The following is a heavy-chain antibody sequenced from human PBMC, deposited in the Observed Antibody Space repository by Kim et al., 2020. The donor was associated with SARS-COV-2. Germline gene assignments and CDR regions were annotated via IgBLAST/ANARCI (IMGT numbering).Heavy chain of an antibody. Sequence: SETLSLTCVVSGASISSSSCWSWVRQPPGKGLEWIGEVDHSGTTSYNVSLKNRVSILVDNSKNQFSLRLTSVSAADTAVYYCARGVSSAWTLTAWFGPWG. J-gene: IGHJ5*02. CDR3: ARGVSSAWTLTAWFGP. CDR1: GASISSSSC. D-gene: IGHD3-22*01. V-gene: IGHV4-4*02. CDR2: VDHSGTT.